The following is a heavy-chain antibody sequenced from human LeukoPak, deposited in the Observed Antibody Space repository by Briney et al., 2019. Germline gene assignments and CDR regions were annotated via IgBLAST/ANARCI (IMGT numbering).Heavy chain of an antibody. V-gene: IGHV3-74*01. CDR3: ARGPWAQYFDY. Sequence: PGRSLRLSCAASGFTFTDYWMYWVRQAPGKGLVWVSRINTEGGTSTYVDSVKGRFTISRDSVKNTVYLQMNSLRAEDTALYYCARGPWAQYFDYWGRGTLVTVSS. D-gene: IGHD3-16*01. CDR1: GFTFTDYW. J-gene: IGHJ4*02. CDR2: INTEGGTS.